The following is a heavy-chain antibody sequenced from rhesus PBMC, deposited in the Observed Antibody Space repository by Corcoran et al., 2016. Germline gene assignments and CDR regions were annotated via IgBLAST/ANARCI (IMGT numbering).Heavy chain of an antibody. Sequence: EVQLVEPGGGLVHPGGSLRLSCAASVFTFSSYSFQWVRPAPGKGLKWISTITSGGGRTYDAESGKGRITSSRDKSKNTLSLQMNSRRAEDTAVYYGEKDTVGVRGVDWGQGVLVTVAS. V-gene: IGHV3S25*01. CDR3: EKDTVGVRGVD. CDR1: VFTFSSYS. D-gene: IGHD5-24*01. J-gene: IGHJ4*01. CDR2: ITSGGGRT.